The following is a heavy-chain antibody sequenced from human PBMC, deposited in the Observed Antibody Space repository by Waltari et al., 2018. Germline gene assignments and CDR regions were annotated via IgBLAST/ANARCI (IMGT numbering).Heavy chain of an antibody. J-gene: IGHJ4*02. Sequence: QVQLQESGPGLVQPSQTLSLTCSVSGFSLSSGSYYWSWIRQHPGKGLEWIGYISDSGDTDYSPSLRSRFTLSVDTSKNQFSLKLNSVTAADTGVYFCAGRGAKMFSIWGRGTLVTVSS. CDR1: GFSLSSGSYY. V-gene: IGHV4-31*02. CDR3: AGRGAKMFSI. CDR2: ISDSGDT. D-gene: IGHD3-3*02.